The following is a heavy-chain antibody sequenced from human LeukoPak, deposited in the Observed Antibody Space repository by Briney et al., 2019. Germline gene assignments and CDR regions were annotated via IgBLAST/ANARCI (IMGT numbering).Heavy chain of an antibody. CDR1: GYSISSGYY. CDR2: IYHSGST. CDR3: ARERRQWQHINWFDP. Sequence: SSETLSLTCTVSGYSISSGYYWGWIRQPPGKGLEWIGSIYHSGSTYYNPSLKSRVTISVDTSKNQFSLKLSSVTAADTAVYYCARERRQWQHINWFDPWGQGTLVTVSS. D-gene: IGHD6-19*01. J-gene: IGHJ5*02. V-gene: IGHV4-38-2*02.